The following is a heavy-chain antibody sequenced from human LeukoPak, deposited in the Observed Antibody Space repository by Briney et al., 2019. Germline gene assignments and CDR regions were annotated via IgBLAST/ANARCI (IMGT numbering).Heavy chain of an antibody. D-gene: IGHD3-10*01. CDR1: GFTFSSYA. CDR2: ISGSGGST. Sequence: GGSLRLSCAASGFTFSSYAMNWVRQAPGKGLEWVSSISGSGGSTYFADSVKGRFTISRDNSKNTLYLQMNSLRAEDTAVYYCAKSSKYYGSGSYYRTLYYYYYGMDVWGQGTTVTVSS. J-gene: IGHJ6*02. V-gene: IGHV3-23*01. CDR3: AKSSKYYGSGSYYRTLYYYYYGMDV.